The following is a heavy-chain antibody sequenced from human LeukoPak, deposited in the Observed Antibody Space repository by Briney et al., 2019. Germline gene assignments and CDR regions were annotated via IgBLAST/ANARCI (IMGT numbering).Heavy chain of an antibody. J-gene: IGHJ5*02. CDR3: AKDRGQLVLGWFDP. CDR1: SSSSYY. CDR2: ISGSGGST. D-gene: IGHD6-13*01. Sequence: SSSSYYWGWIRQPPGKGLEWVSAISGSGGSTYYADSVKGRFTISRDNSKNTLYLQMNSLRAEDTAVYYCAKDRGQLVLGWFDPWGQGTLVTVSS. V-gene: IGHV3-23*01.